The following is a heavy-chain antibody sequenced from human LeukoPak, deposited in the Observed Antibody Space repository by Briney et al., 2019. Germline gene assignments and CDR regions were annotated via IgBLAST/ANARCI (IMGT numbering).Heavy chain of an antibody. CDR3: AKDEWNGSGSYYPDY. CDR2: ISYDGSKK. D-gene: IGHD3-10*01. J-gene: IGHJ4*02. V-gene: IGHV3-30*18. CDR1: GFTFNNYG. Sequence: GGSLRLSCAASGFTFNNYGMHWVRQAPGKGLEWEAVISYDGSKKYYADSVKGRFTISRDNSKNTLYLQMNSLRAEDTAVYYCAKDEWNGSGSYYPDYWGQGTLVTVSS.